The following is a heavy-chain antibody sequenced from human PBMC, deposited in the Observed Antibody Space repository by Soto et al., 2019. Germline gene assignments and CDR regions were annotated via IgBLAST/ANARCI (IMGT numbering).Heavy chain of an antibody. CDR1: GFTFSSYD. Sequence: EVQLVESGGGLVQPGGSLRLYCAASGFTFSSYDMHWVRQATGKGLEWVSAIGTAGDTYYPGSVKGRFTISRENAKNSLYLQMISLRAGDTAVYYCARTPLTTVTTPVWEWYFDLWGRGTLVTVFS. D-gene: IGHD4-17*01. J-gene: IGHJ2*01. V-gene: IGHV3-13*01. CDR2: IGTAGDT. CDR3: ARTPLTTVTTPVWEWYFDL.